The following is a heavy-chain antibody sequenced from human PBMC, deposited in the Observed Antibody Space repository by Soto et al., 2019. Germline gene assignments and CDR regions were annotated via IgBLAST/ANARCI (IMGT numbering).Heavy chain of an antibody. V-gene: IGHV4-31*03. CDR1: GGSISSGGYY. CDR2: IYYSGST. J-gene: IGHJ6*02. CDR3: ARDRKGRSYYYGMDV. Sequence: SETLSLTCTVSGGSISSGGYYWSWIRQHPGKGLEWIGYIYYSGSTYYNPSLKSRVTISVDTSKNQFSLKLSSVTAADTAVYYCARDRKGRSYYYGMDVWGQRTTVTVSS.